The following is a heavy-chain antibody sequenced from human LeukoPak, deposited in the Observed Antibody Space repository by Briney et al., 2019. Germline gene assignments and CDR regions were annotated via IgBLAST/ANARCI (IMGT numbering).Heavy chain of an antibody. J-gene: IGHJ5*02. V-gene: IGHV4-59*01. CDR3: ARQLGYCSTTSCYTWLDP. Sequence: PSETLSLTCTVSGGSISSYYWSWIRQPPGKGLEWIGYIYFSGNTNYNPSLKSRVTISVDTSKNQFSLKLRSVTAADTAVYYCARQLGYCSTTSCYTWLDPWGQGTLVTVSS. CDR2: IYFSGNT. CDR1: GGSISSYY. D-gene: IGHD2-2*02.